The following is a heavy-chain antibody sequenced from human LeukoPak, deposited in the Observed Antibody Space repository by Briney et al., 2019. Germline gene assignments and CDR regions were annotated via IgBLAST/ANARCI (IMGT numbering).Heavy chain of an antibody. V-gene: IGHV4-34*01. J-gene: IGHJ4*02. CDR3: ARLSSTPLDY. Sequence: SETLSLTCAVYGGSFSGYYWSWIRQPPEKGLEWIGEINHSGSTNYNPSLKSRVTISVDTSKNQFSLKLSSVTAADTALYYCARLSSTPLDYWGQGTLVTVSS. D-gene: IGHD2-2*01. CDR2: INHSGST. CDR1: GGSFSGYY.